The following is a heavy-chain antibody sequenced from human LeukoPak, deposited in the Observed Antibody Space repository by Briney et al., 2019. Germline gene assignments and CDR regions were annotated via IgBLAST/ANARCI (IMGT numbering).Heavy chain of an antibody. CDR3: AKEDRRGRHFDY. Sequence: PGRSLRLSCAASGFTFDDYAMRWVRQAPGKGLEWVSGISWNSGSIGYADSVKGRFTISGDNAKNSLSLQMNSLRAEDTALYYCAKEDRRGRHFDYWGQGTLVTVSS. D-gene: IGHD3-16*01. J-gene: IGHJ4*02. CDR2: ISWNSGSI. CDR1: GFTFDDYA. V-gene: IGHV3-9*01.